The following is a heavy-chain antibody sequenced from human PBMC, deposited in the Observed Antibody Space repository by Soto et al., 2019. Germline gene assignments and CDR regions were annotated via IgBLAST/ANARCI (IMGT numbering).Heavy chain of an antibody. CDR3: ERRQRTGDYYYGMDV. J-gene: IGHJ6*02. Sequence: GESLKISCKGSGYSFTSYWIGWVRQMPGKGLEWVGILYPGDSDTRYSPTCQGPVTIFADKSISTAYMQWSSLKASDAAMYYSERRQRTGDYYYGMDVWGQGTTVTVSS. CDR2: LYPGDSDT. CDR1: GYSFTSYW. V-gene: IGHV5-51*01. D-gene: IGHD1-1*01.